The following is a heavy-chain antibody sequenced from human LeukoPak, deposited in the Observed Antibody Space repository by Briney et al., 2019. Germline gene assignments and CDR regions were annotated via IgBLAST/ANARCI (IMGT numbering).Heavy chain of an antibody. Sequence: SETLSLTCAVSGYSISSGYYWGWIRQPPGEGLEWIGSIYHSGSTYYNPSLKSRVTISVDTSKNQFSLKLSSVTAADTAVYYCAREALGARDFDYWGQGTLVTVSS. V-gene: IGHV4-38-2*02. J-gene: IGHJ4*02. CDR1: GYSISSGYY. D-gene: IGHD3-16*01. CDR2: IYHSGST. CDR3: AREALGARDFDY.